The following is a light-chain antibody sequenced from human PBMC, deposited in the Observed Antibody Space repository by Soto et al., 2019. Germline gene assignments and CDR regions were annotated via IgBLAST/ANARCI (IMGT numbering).Light chain of an antibody. Sequence: EIVLTQSPATLSLSPGERATLSCRASQSVRGYLAWYQQKPGQAPRLVIFDASNRATGIPARFSGSGSGTDCALIINSLEPEDFGVYYCQQRGNWPPTWTFGQGTNVEIK. CDR2: DAS. V-gene: IGKV3-11*01. J-gene: IGKJ1*01. CDR3: QQRGNWPPTWT. CDR1: QSVRGY.